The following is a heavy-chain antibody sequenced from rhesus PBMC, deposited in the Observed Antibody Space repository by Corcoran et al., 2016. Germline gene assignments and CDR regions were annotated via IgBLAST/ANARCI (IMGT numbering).Heavy chain of an antibody. CDR3: ARGITGTTGLDY. CDR2: VIPLYGKI. Sequence: EVQLVQSGGEVKKPGASVKVSCKVSGYTFTELSMHWGRQDPGKGLELEGVVIPLYGKIIHAEKFQGGVTITEDTSTDTAYMELSSLRSEDTAVYYCARGITGTTGLDYWGQGVLVTVSS. J-gene: IGHJ4*01. V-gene: IGHV1-156*01. CDR1: GYTFTELS. D-gene: IGHD1-26*01.